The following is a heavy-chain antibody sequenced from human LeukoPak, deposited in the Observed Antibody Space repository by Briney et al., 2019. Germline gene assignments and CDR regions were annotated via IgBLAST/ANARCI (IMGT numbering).Heavy chain of an antibody. D-gene: IGHD3-10*01. Sequence: GGSLRLSCAASGFTFSTYAMTWVRQAPGKGLEWVSSISGSGDSTYYADSVKGRFTISRDNSKNTLNLQMNSLRAEDTAVYYCVKDRTGTYTLDYWGQGTLVTVSS. V-gene: IGHV3-23*01. CDR3: VKDRTGTYTLDY. J-gene: IGHJ4*02. CDR2: ISGSGDST. CDR1: GFTFSTYA.